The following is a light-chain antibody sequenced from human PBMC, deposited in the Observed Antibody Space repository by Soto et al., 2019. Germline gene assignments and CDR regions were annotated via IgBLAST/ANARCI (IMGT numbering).Light chain of an antibody. Sequence: ELVLTQSPDTPSLSQGERATLSCSASQSVSSFFAWYQQKPGQAPRLLIYDASNRATGIPARFSGSGSGTDFTLTISSLEPEDFAVYYCQHRSSWPGAFGPGTKVDIK. CDR2: DAS. CDR1: QSVSSF. CDR3: QHRSSWPGA. V-gene: IGKV3-11*01. J-gene: IGKJ3*01.